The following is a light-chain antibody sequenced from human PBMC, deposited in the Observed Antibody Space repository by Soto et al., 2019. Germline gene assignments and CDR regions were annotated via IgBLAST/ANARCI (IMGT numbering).Light chain of an antibody. Sequence: EIVLTQSPGTLSLSPGERATLSCRASQSVSTTYLAWYQQKPGQSPRLLIYATSSRATGIPDRFSGSGSGTDFTLTISRLEPEDFAVYYCQQYGNLPQKTFGHGTKVEIK. J-gene: IGKJ1*01. CDR1: QSVSTTY. CDR2: ATS. CDR3: QQYGNLPQKT. V-gene: IGKV3-20*01.